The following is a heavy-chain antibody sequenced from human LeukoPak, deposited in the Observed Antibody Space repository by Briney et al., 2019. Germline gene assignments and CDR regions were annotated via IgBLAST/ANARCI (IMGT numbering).Heavy chain of an antibody. Sequence: GASVKVSCKASGYTFTSYGISWVRQAPGQGLEWMGWISAYNGNTNYAQKLQGRVTMTTDTSTSTAYMELRSLRSDDTAVYYCARATSDYGGNSGFYYYMDVWGKGTTVTVSS. CDR3: ARATSDYGGNSGFYYYMDV. CDR2: ISAYNGNT. J-gene: IGHJ6*03. D-gene: IGHD4-23*01. CDR1: GYTFTSYG. V-gene: IGHV1-18*01.